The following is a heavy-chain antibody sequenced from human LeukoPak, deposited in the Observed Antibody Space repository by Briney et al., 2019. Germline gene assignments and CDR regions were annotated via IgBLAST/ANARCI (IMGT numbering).Heavy chain of an antibody. CDR2: ISSSGSTI. D-gene: IGHD2-15*01. V-gene: IGHV3-11*04. Sequence: GGSLRLSCAASGFTFSDYYMSWIRQAPGKGLEWVSYISSSGSTIYYADSVKGRFTISRDNSKNTLYLQMNSLRAEDTAVYYCAKGLNVVVVAASRVDYWGQGTLVTVSS. J-gene: IGHJ4*02. CDR3: AKGLNVVVVAASRVDY. CDR1: GFTFSDYY.